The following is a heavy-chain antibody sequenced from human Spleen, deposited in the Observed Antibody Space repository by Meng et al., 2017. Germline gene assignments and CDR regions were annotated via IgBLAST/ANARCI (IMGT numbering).Heavy chain of an antibody. CDR1: GGSLSGYY. V-gene: IGHV4-34*01. Sequence: QVQLQQWGAGLLKPSETLSLTCAVYGGSLSGYYWRWIRQPPGKGLEWIGEINHSGSTNYNPSLKSRVTISVDTSQNNLSLKLSSVTAADSAVYYCARGPTTMAHDFDYWGQGTLVTVSS. CDR3: ARGPTTMAHDFDY. CDR2: INHSGST. D-gene: IGHD4-11*01. J-gene: IGHJ4*02.